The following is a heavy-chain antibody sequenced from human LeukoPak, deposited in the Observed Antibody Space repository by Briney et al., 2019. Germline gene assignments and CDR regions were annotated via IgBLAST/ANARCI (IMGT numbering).Heavy chain of an antibody. D-gene: IGHD4-23*01. CDR3: ARAPLTTVGPYDY. V-gene: IGHV1-69*01. CDR1: GGTFSSYA. J-gene: IGHJ4*02. CDR2: IIPIFGTA. Sequence: ASVKVSCKASGGTFSSYAISWVRQAPGQGLEWMGGIIPIFGTANYAQKLQGRVTITADESTSTAYMELSSLRSEDTAVYYCARAPLTTVGPYDYWGQGTLVTVSS.